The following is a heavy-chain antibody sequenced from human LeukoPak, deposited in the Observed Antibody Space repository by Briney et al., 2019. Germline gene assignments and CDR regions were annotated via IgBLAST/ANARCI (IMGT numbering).Heavy chain of an antibody. V-gene: IGHV4-30-4*01. Sequence: SETLSLTCTVSGGSISSGDYYWSWIRQPPGKGLEWIGYIYYSGSTYYNPSLKSRVTISVDTSKNQFSLKLSSVTAADTAVYYCARDALYYYGSGSYQRWGQGTLVTVSS. CDR3: ARDALYYYGSGSYQR. D-gene: IGHD3-10*01. CDR1: GGSISSGDYY. J-gene: IGHJ4*02. CDR2: IYYSGST.